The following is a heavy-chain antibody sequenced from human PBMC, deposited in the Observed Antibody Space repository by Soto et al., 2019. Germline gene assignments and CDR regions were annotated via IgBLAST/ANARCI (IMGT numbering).Heavy chain of an antibody. V-gene: IGHV3-30*18. CDR1: GFTFSSYG. Sequence: QVQLVESGGGVVQPGMSLRLSCAASGFTFSSYGMHWVRQAPGKGLEWVAVISYDGSNKYYADSVKGRFTISRDNSKNTLYLQMNSLRAEDTAVYYCAKVHLAAAGPYYFDYWGQGTLFTVSS. CDR2: ISYDGSNK. J-gene: IGHJ4*02. CDR3: AKVHLAAAGPYYFDY. D-gene: IGHD6-13*01.